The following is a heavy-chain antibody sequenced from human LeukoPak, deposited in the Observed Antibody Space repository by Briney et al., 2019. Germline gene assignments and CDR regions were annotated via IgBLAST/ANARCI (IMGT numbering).Heavy chain of an antibody. J-gene: IGHJ2*01. CDR2: ISYIGST. CDR3: ARAAYCGGDCFWYFDL. D-gene: IGHD2-21*02. Sequence: ASETLSLTCTVSGGSISSYYWSWIRQPPGKGLEWIGYISYIGSTNYNPSLKSRVTISVDTSKNQFSLKLSSVTTADTAVYYCARAAYCGGDCFWYFDLWGRGTLVTVSS. CDR1: GGSISSYY. V-gene: IGHV4-59*01.